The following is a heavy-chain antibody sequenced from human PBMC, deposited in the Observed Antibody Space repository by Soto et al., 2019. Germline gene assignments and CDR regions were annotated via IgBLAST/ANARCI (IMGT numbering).Heavy chain of an antibody. CDR3: TRHWDLTYSSSSGLTYYYYGMDV. CDR2: IRSKANSYAT. CDR1: GFTFSGSA. J-gene: IGHJ6*02. V-gene: IGHV3-73*01. Sequence: PGGSLRLSCAASGFTFSGSAMHWVRQASGKGLEWVGRIRSKANSYATAYAASVKGRFTISRDDSKNTAYLQMNSLKTEDTAVYYCTRHWDLTYSSSSGLTYYYYGMDVWGQGTTVTVSS. D-gene: IGHD6-6*01.